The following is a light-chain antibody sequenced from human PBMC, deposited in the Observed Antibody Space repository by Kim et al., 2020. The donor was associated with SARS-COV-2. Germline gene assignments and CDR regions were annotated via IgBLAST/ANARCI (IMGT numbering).Light chain of an antibody. Sequence: IQLTQSPSSLSASVGDRVTITCRASQGISSYLAWYQQKPGKAPKLLIYAASTLQSGVPSRFSGSGSGTDFTLTISSLHPEDFATYYCQQLNSYPWTFGQGTTVDIK. V-gene: IGKV1-9*01. CDR1: QGISSY. J-gene: IGKJ1*01. CDR3: QQLNSYPWT. CDR2: AAS.